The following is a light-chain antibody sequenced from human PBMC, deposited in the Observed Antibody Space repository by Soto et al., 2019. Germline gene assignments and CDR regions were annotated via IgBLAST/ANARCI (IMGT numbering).Light chain of an antibody. J-gene: IGKJ1*01. CDR2: GAS. CDR3: QQSYSTWT. V-gene: IGKV1-39*01. CDR1: QGISTY. Sequence: DIQMTQSPSSLSASIGDRVTITCRASQGISTYLNWYQQKPGKAPKLLINGASSLQSGVPSRFSGSGSGTDFTLTISSLQPEDFATYYCQQSYSTWTFGQGTKVEIK.